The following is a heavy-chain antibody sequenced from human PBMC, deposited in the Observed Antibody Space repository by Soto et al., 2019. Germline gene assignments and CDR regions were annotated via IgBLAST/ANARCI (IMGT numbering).Heavy chain of an antibody. D-gene: IGHD2-8*02. CDR2: ISYDGSNK. Sequence: GGSLRLSCAASGFSFVNYAMNWVRQAPGKGLEWVAVISYDGSNKYYADSVRGRFAISRDNSNNMLYLQMNSLRAEDTAVYYCANIRNVVYAHNAYWGQGTLVTVSS. J-gene: IGHJ4*02. V-gene: IGHV3-30*18. CDR3: ANIRNVVYAHNAY. CDR1: GFSFVNYA.